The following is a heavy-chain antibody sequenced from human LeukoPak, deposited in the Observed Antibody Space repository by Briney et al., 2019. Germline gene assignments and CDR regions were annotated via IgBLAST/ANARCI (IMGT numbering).Heavy chain of an antibody. J-gene: IGHJ5*02. CDR3: ARRVVVVAATLIDP. CDR2: IYYSGST. D-gene: IGHD2-15*01. V-gene: IGHV4-31*03. Sequence: SQTLSLTCTVSGGSISSGGYYWSWIRQHPGKGLEWIGYIYYSGSTYYNPSFKSRVTISVDTSKNQFSLKLSSVTAADTAVYYCARRVVVVAATLIDPWGQGTLVTVSS. CDR1: GGSISSGGYY.